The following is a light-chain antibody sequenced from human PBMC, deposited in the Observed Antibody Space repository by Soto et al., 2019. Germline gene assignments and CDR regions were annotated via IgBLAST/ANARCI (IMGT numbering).Light chain of an antibody. J-gene: IGKJ1*01. CDR1: QSVINSY. CDR2: GAS. Sequence: EIVLTQSPGTLSLSPGERATLSCRASQSVINSYLAWYQQKAGQAHRLLIYGASSRATGIPDKFSGSGSGTDFTLTISRLEPEDFAVYYCQQYDISPWKFVQGTKVEIK. CDR3: QQYDISPWK. V-gene: IGKV3-20*01.